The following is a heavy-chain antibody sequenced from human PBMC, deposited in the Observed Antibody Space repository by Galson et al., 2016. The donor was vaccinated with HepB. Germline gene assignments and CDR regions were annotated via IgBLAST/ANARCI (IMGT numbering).Heavy chain of an antibody. Sequence: LRLSCAASGFTFSSYWMNWVRQAPGKGPEWVANIKQDGSEKYYVDSVKGRFTISRDNAKNSLYLQMNSLRAEDTAVYYCARPPTGDFWSGFYTYWGQGTLVTVSS. V-gene: IGHV3-7*05. J-gene: IGHJ4*02. CDR3: ARPPTGDFWSGFYTY. D-gene: IGHD3-3*01. CDR2: IKQDGSEK. CDR1: GFTFSSYW.